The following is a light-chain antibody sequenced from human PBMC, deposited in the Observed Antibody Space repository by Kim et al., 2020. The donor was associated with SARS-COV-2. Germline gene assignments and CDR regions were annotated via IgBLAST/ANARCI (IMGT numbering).Light chain of an antibody. V-gene: IGKV3-20*01. CDR3: QQFVTSPWT. CDR1: QTISSSY. CDR2: GAS. Sequence: SPGESAHLSCRASQTISSSYLAWYQQKPGQAPKLLIYGASNRATDIPNRFSGSGSGTDFALTIRRLEPEDVAVYYCQQFVTSPWTFGQGTKVDIK. J-gene: IGKJ1*01.